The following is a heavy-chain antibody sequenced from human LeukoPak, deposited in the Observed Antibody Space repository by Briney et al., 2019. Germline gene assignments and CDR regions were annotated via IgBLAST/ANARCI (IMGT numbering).Heavy chain of an antibody. J-gene: IGHJ4*02. V-gene: IGHV3-21*01. Sequence: PGGSLRLSCAGSGFTFSTYTMNWVRQAPGKGLEWVSAISGSGGSTYYADSVRGRFTISRDDAKNSLYLQMNSLRAEDTAVYYCARGGSAGDYWGQGTLVTVSS. CDR2: ISGSGGST. CDR1: GFTFSTYT. CDR3: ARGGSAGDY. D-gene: IGHD2-15*01.